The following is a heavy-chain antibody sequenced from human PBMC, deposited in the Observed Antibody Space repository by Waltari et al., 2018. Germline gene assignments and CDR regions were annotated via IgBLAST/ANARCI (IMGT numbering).Heavy chain of an antibody. CDR2: IYTSGST. CDR1: GGSISSYY. Sequence: QVQLQESGPGLVKPSETLSLTCTVSGGSISSYYWSWIRQPAGKGLEWIGRIYTSGSTNYNPSLKSRVTMSVDTSKNQFSLKLSSVTAADTAVYYCARESDLRFLPPTGFDPWGQGTLVTVSS. J-gene: IGHJ5*02. V-gene: IGHV4-4*07. CDR3: ARESDLRFLPPTGFDP. D-gene: IGHD3-3*01.